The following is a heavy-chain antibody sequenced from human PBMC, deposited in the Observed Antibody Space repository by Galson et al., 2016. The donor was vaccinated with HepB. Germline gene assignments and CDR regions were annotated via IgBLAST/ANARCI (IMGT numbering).Heavy chain of an antibody. CDR1: GYTLTSYY. D-gene: IGHD3-16*01. Sequence: SVKVSCKASGYTLTSYYMNWVRQAPGQGLEWMGMINPTGGSTTYAQKFQGRVTMTRDTSTSTVYMELSSLRTEDTAVYYCARGGGKTSTIAVWGQGTTVTVSS. CDR3: ARGGGKTSTIAV. J-gene: IGHJ6*02. V-gene: IGHV1-46*01. CDR2: INPTGGST.